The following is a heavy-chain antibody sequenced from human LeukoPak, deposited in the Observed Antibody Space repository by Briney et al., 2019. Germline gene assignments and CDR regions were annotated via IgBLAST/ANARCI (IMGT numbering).Heavy chain of an antibody. D-gene: IGHD2-8*01. V-gene: IGHV4-39*07. CDR2: IYYSGST. CDR1: GGSISSSSYY. CDR3: ARGSYCTNGVCHAVSGGWYFDY. Sequence: NPSEALSLTCTVSGGSISSSSYYWGWIRQPPGKGLEWIGSIYYSGSTYYNPSLKSRVTISVDTSKNQFSLKLSSVTAADTAVYYCARGSYCTNGVCHAVSGGWYFDYWGQGTLVTVSS. J-gene: IGHJ4*02.